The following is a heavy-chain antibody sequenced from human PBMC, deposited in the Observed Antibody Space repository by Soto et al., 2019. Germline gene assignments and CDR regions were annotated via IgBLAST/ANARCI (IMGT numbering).Heavy chain of an antibody. Sequence: ASVKVSCKASRSTFTNFYLHWVRQAPGQRPEWMGWINNGGGTIYAQKFQGRLTMTRDTSITTAYMELSRLSSDDTAFYYCATSSDWSPLLDYWGQGTLVTVSS. J-gene: IGHJ4*02. CDR3: ATSSDWSPLLDY. CDR2: INNGGGT. V-gene: IGHV1-2*02. D-gene: IGHD6-19*01. CDR1: RSTFTNFY.